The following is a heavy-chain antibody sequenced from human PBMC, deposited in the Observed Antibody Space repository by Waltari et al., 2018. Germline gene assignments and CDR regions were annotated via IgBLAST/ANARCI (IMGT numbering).Heavy chain of an antibody. V-gene: IGHV5-51*01. J-gene: IGHJ4*02. CDR2: IYPGDSDT. CDR3: ARQGTYYYDSSGAGVPDY. Sequence: EVQLVQSGAEVKKPGESLKISCKGSGYSFTSYWIGWVRQMPGKGLEWMGIIYPGDSDTRDSPSFQGQVTISADKSISTAYLQWSSLKASDTAMYYCARQGTYYYDSSGAGVPDYWGQGTLVTVSS. D-gene: IGHD3-22*01. CDR1: GYSFTSYW.